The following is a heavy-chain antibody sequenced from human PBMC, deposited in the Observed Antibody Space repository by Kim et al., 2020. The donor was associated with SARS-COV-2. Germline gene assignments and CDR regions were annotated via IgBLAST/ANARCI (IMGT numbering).Heavy chain of an antibody. J-gene: IGHJ4*02. Sequence: QKVQGRVTITADKSTGTAYMGLSSLRSEDTAVYYCARNGYSYGSSLDIDYWGQGTLVTVSS. CDR3: ARNGYSYGSSLDIDY. D-gene: IGHD5-18*01. V-gene: IGHV1-69*02.